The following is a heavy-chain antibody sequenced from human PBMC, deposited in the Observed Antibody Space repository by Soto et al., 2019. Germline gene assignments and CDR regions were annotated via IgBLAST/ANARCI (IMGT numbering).Heavy chain of an antibody. Sequence: QVQLVQSGAEVKKPGSSVKVSCKASGGTFSSYSINWVRQAPGQGLEWMGEIIPIFGTANYAQKFQGRVTITADESTSTAYMELSSLRSEDTSVYDCARDGGRHSWGMDYWGQGTLVTVSS. CDR3: ARDGGRHSWGMDY. J-gene: IGHJ4*02. CDR1: GGTFSSYS. D-gene: IGHD1-26*01. V-gene: IGHV1-69*01. CDR2: IIPIFGTA.